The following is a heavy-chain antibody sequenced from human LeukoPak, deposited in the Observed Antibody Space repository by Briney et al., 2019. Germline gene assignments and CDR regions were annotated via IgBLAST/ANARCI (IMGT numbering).Heavy chain of an antibody. V-gene: IGHV4-4*09. D-gene: IGHD6-13*01. Sequence: SETLSLTCSVSGTSITPYSWSWIRQPPGRGLEWIGYFYTSGNTHQNPSLKSRVTMSIDASKNQFSLRLSSMTAADTAVYYCARHGGYSSPLGVWGQGTTVTVSS. CDR1: GTSITPYS. CDR3: ARHGGYSSPLGV. J-gene: IGHJ6*02. CDR2: FYTSGNT.